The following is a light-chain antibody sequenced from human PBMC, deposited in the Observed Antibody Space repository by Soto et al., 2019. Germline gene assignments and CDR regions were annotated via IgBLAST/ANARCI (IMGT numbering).Light chain of an antibody. CDR3: QQYNSYSPT. Sequence: IQLTQSPSSLSASVGDRVTITCRASQGIDSYLAWYQQKPGKAPKLLIHKASSLQSGVPSRFSGSGSGTDFTLTISSLHPDDFATYYCQQYNSYSPTFGQGTKVDIK. CDR2: KAS. CDR1: QGIDSY. V-gene: IGKV1-5*03. J-gene: IGKJ1*01.